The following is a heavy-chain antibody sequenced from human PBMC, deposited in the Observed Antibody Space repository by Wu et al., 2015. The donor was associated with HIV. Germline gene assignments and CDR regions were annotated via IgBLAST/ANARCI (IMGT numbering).Heavy chain of an antibody. CDR2: IIPIFGKT. CDR1: GGTFSYSA. J-gene: IGHJ5*02. CDR3: ARDYGDYGSGWFDP. D-gene: IGHD4-17*01. V-gene: IGHV1-69*13. Sequence: QLVQSGAEVKKPGSSVKVSCKASGGTFSYSAIAWVRQAPGQGLEWMGRIIPIFGKTNYAQKFQGRVTITADESSTTAYMELSSLRSDDTAVYYCARDYGDYGSGWFDPWGQGTLVTVSS.